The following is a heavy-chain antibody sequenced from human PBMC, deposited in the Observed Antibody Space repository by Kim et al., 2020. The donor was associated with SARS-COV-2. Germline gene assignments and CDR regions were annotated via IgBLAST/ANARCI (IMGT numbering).Heavy chain of an antibody. Sequence: YADSVKGRFTISRDNSKNTWYLQMNSLRAEDTAVYYCARISSTWGGMDVWGQGTTVTVSS. CDR3: ARISSTWGGMDV. J-gene: IGHJ6*02. D-gene: IGHD7-27*01. V-gene: IGHV3-33*01.